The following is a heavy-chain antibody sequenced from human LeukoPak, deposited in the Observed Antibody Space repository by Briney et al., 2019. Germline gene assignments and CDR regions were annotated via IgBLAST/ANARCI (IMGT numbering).Heavy chain of an antibody. D-gene: IGHD4-17*01. V-gene: IGHV3-15*01. J-gene: IGHJ6*02. CDR3: TTLPGSTVTKFYYYYYGMDV. CDR2: IKSKTDGVTT. CDR1: VFTFSKAW. Sequence: PGGALRLSCAASVFTFSKAWMSWVPEAPGKRLEWGGRIKSKTDGVTTDYASHVKDRLTTSRDDSKNPLYLQMNSLKTEDTDVYYCTTLPGSTVTKFYYYYYGMDVWRQETTDTVSS.